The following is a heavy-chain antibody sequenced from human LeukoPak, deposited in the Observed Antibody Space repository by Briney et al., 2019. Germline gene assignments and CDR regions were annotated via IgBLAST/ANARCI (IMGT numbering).Heavy chain of an antibody. Sequence: ASVKVSCKASGYTFTSYGISWVRQAPGQGLEWMGWIFSNNGNTKYAQKVQGRVTMTTDTSTSTAYMEVRSLRSDDTAVYYCARVTSGYWGQGTLVTVSS. V-gene: IGHV1-18*01. CDR1: GYTFTSYG. CDR3: ARVTSGY. CDR2: IFSNNGNT. J-gene: IGHJ4*02.